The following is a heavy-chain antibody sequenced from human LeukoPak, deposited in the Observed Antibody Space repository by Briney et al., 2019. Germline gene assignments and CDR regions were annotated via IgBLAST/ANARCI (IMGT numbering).Heavy chain of an antibody. CDR1: GFTFSSYS. Sequence: GGSLRLSCTASGFTFSSYSLNWVRQAPGKGLEWVAVISYDGSNKYYADSVKGRFTISRDNSKNTLYLQMNSLRAEDTAVYYCASQGLSIAAAGTTVDWGQGTLVTVSS. CDR3: ASQGLSIAAAGTTVD. V-gene: IGHV3-30-3*01. D-gene: IGHD6-13*01. CDR2: ISYDGSNK. J-gene: IGHJ4*02.